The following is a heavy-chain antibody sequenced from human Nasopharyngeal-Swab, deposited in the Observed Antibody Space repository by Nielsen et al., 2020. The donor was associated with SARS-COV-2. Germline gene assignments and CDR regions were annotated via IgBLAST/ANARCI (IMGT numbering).Heavy chain of an antibody. J-gene: IGHJ3*01. V-gene: IGHV3-30*04. CDR3: ARDAHITIFGVTYSFDV. CDR1: GFTFSTYA. CDR2: LSYDGRNK. D-gene: IGHD3-3*01. Sequence: GGSLRLSCAASGFTFSTYAMHWVRQAPGKGLEWVALLSYDGRNKYHAESVKGRFTISRDISNNTLFLQMNSLRAEDTAVYYCARDAHITIFGVTYSFDVWGQGTMVTVSS.